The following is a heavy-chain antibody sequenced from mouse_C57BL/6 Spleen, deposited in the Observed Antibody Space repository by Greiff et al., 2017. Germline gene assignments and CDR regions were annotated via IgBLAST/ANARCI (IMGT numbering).Heavy chain of an antibody. V-gene: IGHV1-80*01. CDR2: IYPGDGDT. CDR1: GYAFSSYW. J-gene: IGHJ2*01. D-gene: IGHD1-1*01. CDR3: ARSGGSSYYFDY. Sequence: VKLQESGAELVKPGASVKISCKASGYAFSSYWMNWVKQRPGKGLEWIGQIYPGDGDTNYNGKFKGKATLTADKSSSTAYMQLSSLTSDDSAVYFCARSGGSSYYFDYWGQGTTLTVSS.